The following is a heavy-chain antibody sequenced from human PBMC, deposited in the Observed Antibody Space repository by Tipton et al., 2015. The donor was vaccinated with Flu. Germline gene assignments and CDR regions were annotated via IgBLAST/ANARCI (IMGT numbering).Heavy chain of an antibody. Sequence: TLSLTCAVSGGSVSSYYWSWIRQPPGKGLEWIGYISYNGGTSYNPSLKSRVTISVDSSHNQISLRVTSVTAADTAMYYCARYEAVRDITAYNWLGPWGQGTLVTVSS. CDR3: ARYEAVRDITAYNWLGP. CDR2: ISYNGGT. V-gene: IGHV4-59*02. J-gene: IGHJ5*02. CDR1: GGSVSSYY. D-gene: IGHD6-19*01.